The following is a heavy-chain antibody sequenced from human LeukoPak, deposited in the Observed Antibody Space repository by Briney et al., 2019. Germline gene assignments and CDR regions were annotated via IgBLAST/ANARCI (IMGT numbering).Heavy chain of an antibody. V-gene: IGHV3-7*01. CDR2: VQPDGSAK. CDR1: GFTFRSNW. Sequence: GFLRLSCAASGFTFRSNWMNWVRQAPGKGLEWVAHVQPDGSAKIYADSVKGRFTISRDNAKDSVYPQMNSLRVEDTAVYYCARDFFGWSSLGHWGQGTLVTVSS. D-gene: IGHD6-19*01. J-gene: IGHJ1*01. CDR3: ARDFFGWSSLGH.